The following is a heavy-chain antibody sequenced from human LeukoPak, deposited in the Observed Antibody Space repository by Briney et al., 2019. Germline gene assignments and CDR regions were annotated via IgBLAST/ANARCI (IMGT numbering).Heavy chain of an antibody. CDR1: GFTFSSYA. CDR3: AKVDCSSTTCYTVDY. Sequence: SGGSLRLSCAASGFTFSSYAMSWVRQAPGKGLEWVSTVSSSGSSTYYAYSVKGRFTISRDNSKNTLYLQMNSLRADDTAVYYCAKVDCSSTTCYTVDYWGQGTLVTVSS. V-gene: IGHV3-23*01. CDR2: VSSSGSST. J-gene: IGHJ4*02. D-gene: IGHD2-2*02.